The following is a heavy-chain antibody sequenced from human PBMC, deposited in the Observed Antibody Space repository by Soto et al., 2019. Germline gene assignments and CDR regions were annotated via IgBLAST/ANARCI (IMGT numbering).Heavy chain of an antibody. Sequence: TLSLTCAVSGGSISSTNWWAWVRQPPGKGLEWIGEIYPGGSTSYNPSLKSRVTISVDKSKNQFSLNLNFVTAADTAVYYCASGYSGYDYRVDEWGQGTLVTVSS. CDR1: GGSISSTNW. D-gene: IGHD5-12*01. V-gene: IGHV4-4*02. J-gene: IGHJ4*02. CDR3: ASGYSGYDYRVDE. CDR2: IYPGGST.